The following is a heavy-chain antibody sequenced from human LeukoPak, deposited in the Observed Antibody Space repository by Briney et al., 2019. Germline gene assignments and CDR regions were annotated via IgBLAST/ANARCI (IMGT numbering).Heavy chain of an antibody. J-gene: IGHJ4*02. CDR1: GFIFSSNW. Sequence: PGGSLRLSCVASGFIFSSNWMSWARQAPGKGLEWVASIKQDGTEKYYVDSVKGRFTISRDNAKNSLYLQMNSLRGEDTAVYYCAREFFWGQGTLVTVSS. CDR3: AREFF. CDR2: IKQDGTEK. V-gene: IGHV3-7*01.